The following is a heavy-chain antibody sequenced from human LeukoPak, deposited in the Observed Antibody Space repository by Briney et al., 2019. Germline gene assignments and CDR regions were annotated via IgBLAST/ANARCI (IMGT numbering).Heavy chain of an antibody. D-gene: IGHD6-13*01. CDR2: ISSSSSYI. V-gene: IGHV3-21*01. Sequence: GGSLRLSCAASGFTFSSYAMNWVRQAPGKGLEWVSSISSSSSYIYYADSVKGRFTISRDNAKNSLYLQMNSLRAEDTAVYYCARGAAIAAAGNAFDIWGQGTMVTVSS. J-gene: IGHJ3*02. CDR1: GFTFSSYA. CDR3: ARGAAIAAAGNAFDI.